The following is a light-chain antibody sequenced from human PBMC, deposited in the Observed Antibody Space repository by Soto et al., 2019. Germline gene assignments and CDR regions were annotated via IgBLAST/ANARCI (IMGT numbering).Light chain of an antibody. V-gene: IGKV3-11*01. Sequence: ELVLTQSPGTMSLSPGVSATLSCRARQSVSSSYLAWYQQKPGQAPRLLIYDASNRATGIPARFSGSGSGTDFTLTISSLEPEDFAVYYCQQRSNWPPITVGQGKRLEIK. CDR1: QSVSSSY. CDR2: DAS. J-gene: IGKJ5*01. CDR3: QQRSNWPPIT.